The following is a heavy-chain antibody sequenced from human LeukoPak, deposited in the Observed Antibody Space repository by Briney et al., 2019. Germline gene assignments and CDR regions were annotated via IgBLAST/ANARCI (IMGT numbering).Heavy chain of an antibody. V-gene: IGHV1-46*01. CDR3: ASSPKTYYYDSSGYYYVPGCDY. Sequence: ASVKVSCKASGYTFTSYYMHWVRQAPGQGLEWMGIINPSGGSTSYAQKFQGRVTMTRDMSTSTVYMELSSLRSEDTAVYYCASSPKTYYYDSSGYYYVPGCDYWGQGTLVTVSS. CDR2: INPSGGST. J-gene: IGHJ4*02. CDR1: GYTFTSYY. D-gene: IGHD3-22*01.